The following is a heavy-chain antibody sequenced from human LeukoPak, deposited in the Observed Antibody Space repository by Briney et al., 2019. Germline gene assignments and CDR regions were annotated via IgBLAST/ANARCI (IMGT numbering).Heavy chain of an antibody. J-gene: IGHJ4*02. D-gene: IGHD3-10*01. CDR2: ISSSSSTI. CDR1: GFTFSSYS. CDR3: ARDYYGSGRPYYFDY. V-gene: IGHV3-48*04. Sequence: GGSLRLSCAASGFTFSSYSMNWVRQAPGKGLEWVSYISSSSSTIYYADSVKGRFTISRGNAQNSLYLQMNSLRAEDTAVYYCARDYYGSGRPYYFDYWGQGTLVTVSS.